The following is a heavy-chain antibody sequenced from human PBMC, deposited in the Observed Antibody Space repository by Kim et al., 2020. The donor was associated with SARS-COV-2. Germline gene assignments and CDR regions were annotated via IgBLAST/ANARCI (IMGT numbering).Heavy chain of an antibody. CDR2: IYYSGNT. Sequence: SETLSLTCTVSGASINSGGYYWSWIRQYPGKGLEWIGYIYYSGNTYYNPSLRSRLTISLDTSKDQFSLKLTSVTAADTAIYYCARERRNSGDYSLDYWGQGTLVTVSS. D-gene: IGHD1-26*01. CDR3: ARERRNSGDYSLDY. CDR1: GASINSGGYY. V-gene: IGHV4-31*03. J-gene: IGHJ4*02.